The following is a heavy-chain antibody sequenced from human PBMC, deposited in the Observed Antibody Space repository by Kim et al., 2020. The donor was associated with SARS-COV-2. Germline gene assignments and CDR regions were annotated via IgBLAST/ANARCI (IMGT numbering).Heavy chain of an antibody. CDR1: GFTFSGSA. Sequence: GGSLRLSCAASGFTFSGSAMHWVRQASGKGLEWVGRIRSKANSYATAYAASVKGRFTISRDDSKNTAYLQMSSLKTEDTAVYYCTSRSSSSSDYWGQGTLVTVSS. CDR2: IRSKANSYAT. J-gene: IGHJ4*02. V-gene: IGHV3-73*01. D-gene: IGHD6-6*01. CDR3: TSRSSSSSDY.